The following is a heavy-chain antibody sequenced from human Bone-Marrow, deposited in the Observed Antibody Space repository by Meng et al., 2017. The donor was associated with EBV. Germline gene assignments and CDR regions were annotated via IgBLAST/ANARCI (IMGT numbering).Heavy chain of an antibody. CDR2: IHWDDEK. Sequence: QITLKESGPTLVKPTQTLTRTCTFSGFSLTSGVGVGWIRQPPGKALEWLALIHWDDEKRYSPSLESRLTTTKDTSKNEVVLTMTNMDPVDTATYYCARRLRYNNWLCDFWGPGTLVTVSA. J-gene: IGHJ4*02. V-gene: IGHV2-5*02. D-gene: IGHD3-9*01. CDR3: ARRLRYNNWLCDF. CDR1: GFSLTSGVG.